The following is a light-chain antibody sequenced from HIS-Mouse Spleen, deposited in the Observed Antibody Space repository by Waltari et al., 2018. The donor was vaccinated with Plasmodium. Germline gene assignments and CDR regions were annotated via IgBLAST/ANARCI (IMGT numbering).Light chain of an antibody. CDR1: KLGDKY. Sequence: SYELTQPPSVSVSPGQTASLTCSGDKLGDKYACWYQQKPGQSPVLVIYQDTKRPSGIPERFSGSNSGNTATLTISGTQAMDEADYYCQAWDSSTVVFGGGTKL. CDR3: QAWDSSTVV. J-gene: IGLJ2*01. V-gene: IGLV3-1*01. CDR2: QDT.